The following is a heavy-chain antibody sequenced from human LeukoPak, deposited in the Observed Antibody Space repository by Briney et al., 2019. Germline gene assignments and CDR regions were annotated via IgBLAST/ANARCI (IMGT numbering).Heavy chain of an antibody. CDR2: IYYSGST. J-gene: IGHJ3*02. D-gene: IGHD2-15*01. Sequence: SETLSLTCTVSGGSISSSSYYWGWTRQPPGKGLEWIGSIYYSGSTYYNPSLKSRVTISVDTSKNQFSLKLSSVTAADTAVYYCARPSCSGGSCHGAFDIWGQGTMVTVSS. CDR3: ARPSCSGGSCHGAFDI. V-gene: IGHV4-39*01. CDR1: GGSISSSSYY.